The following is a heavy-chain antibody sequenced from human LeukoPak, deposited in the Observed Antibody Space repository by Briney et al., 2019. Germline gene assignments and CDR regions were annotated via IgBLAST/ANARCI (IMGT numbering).Heavy chain of an antibody. D-gene: IGHD2-2*01. CDR3: VKSNSRYQPWTLDI. V-gene: IGHV4-59*01. CDR1: SGSFRTYY. Sequence: KSSETLSLTCTVSSGSFRTYYWSWIRQPPGKGVEWIGYIFYNEGTSYNPSLKSRVTISVDTSNNQLSLKVNSVTAADTAMYYCVKSNSRYQPWTLDIWGRGTMVTVSS. CDR2: IFYNEGT. J-gene: IGHJ3*02.